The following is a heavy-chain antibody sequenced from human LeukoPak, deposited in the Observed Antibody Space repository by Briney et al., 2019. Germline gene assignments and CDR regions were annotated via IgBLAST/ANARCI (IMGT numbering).Heavy chain of an antibody. CDR1: GFTFSSYA. CDR3: AKNLGSGWYFPFDY. D-gene: IGHD6-19*01. CDR2: INWNGGST. J-gene: IGHJ4*02. V-gene: IGHV3-20*04. Sequence: GGSLRLSCAASGFTFSSYAMSWVRHAPGKGLEWVSGINWNGGSTGYADSVKGRFTISRDNAKNSLYLQMDSLSAEDTAFYYCAKNLGSGWYFPFDYWGQGTLVTVSS.